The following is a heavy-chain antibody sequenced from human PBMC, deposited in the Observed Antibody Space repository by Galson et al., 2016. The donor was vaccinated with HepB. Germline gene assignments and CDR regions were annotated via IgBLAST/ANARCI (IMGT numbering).Heavy chain of an antibody. Sequence: LRLSCAASGFSFNLYSMNWVRQAPGKGLEWVSYISSTRTTIYYADSVKGRFTISRDNAKNSLYLQMNSLRDEDTAVYYCVRDLHDGNLRPLNFDYWGQGSLVTVSS. CDR1: GFSFNLYS. CDR2: ISSTRTTI. V-gene: IGHV3-48*02. CDR3: VRDLHDGNLRPLNFDY. D-gene: IGHD1-14*01. J-gene: IGHJ4*02.